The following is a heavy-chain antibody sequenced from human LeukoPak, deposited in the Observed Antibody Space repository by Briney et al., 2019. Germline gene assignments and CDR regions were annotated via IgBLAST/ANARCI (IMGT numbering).Heavy chain of an antibody. CDR2: IVVGSGNT. Sequence: SVKVSCKASGFTFTSSAVQWVRQARGQRLEWIGWIVVGSGNTNYAQKFQERVTITRDMSTSTAYMELRSLRSDDTAVYYCAREGYCSSTSCPFDYWGQGTLVTVSS. J-gene: IGHJ4*02. CDR3: AREGYCSSTSCPFDY. D-gene: IGHD2-2*01. V-gene: IGHV1-58*01. CDR1: GFTFTSSA.